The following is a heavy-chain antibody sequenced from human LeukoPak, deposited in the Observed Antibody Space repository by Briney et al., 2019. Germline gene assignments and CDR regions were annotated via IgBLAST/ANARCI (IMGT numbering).Heavy chain of an antibody. Sequence: GGSLRLSCAASGFTFSSNGMHWVRQAPGKGLEWEAVISYDGSNKYYADSVKGRFTISRDNSKNTLYLQMNSLRAEDTAVYYCAKRDIVVADWGQGTLVTVSS. D-gene: IGHD2-15*01. CDR3: AKRDIVVAD. J-gene: IGHJ4*02. CDR1: GFTFSSNG. V-gene: IGHV3-30*18. CDR2: ISYDGSNK.